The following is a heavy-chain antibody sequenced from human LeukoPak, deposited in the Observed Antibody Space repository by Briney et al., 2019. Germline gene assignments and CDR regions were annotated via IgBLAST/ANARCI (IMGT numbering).Heavy chain of an antibody. J-gene: IGHJ4*02. CDR2: INPNSGGT. CDR1: GYTFTGYY. D-gene: IGHD1-26*01. Sequence: PRASVKVSCKASGYTFTGYYMHWVRQAPGQGLEWMGWINPNSGGTNYAQKFQGRVTMTRDTSISTAYMELSRLRSDDTAVYYCARDTSIVGAPGGYWGQGTLVTVSS. V-gene: IGHV1-2*02. CDR3: ARDTSIVGAPGGY.